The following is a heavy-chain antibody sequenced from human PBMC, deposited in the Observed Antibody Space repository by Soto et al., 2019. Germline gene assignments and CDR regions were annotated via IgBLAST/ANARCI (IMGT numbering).Heavy chain of an antibody. CDR1: GFTFSNAW. Sequence: GGSLRLSCAASGFTFSNAWINWVRQAPGKGLEWVGRIKSKTDGGTTDFAAPVKGRFAISRDDSKNMVYLQMNGLKIEDTAVNYCTTDSYITFFFIHSATSEIYTLSLLAALPIFIWG. J-gene: IGHJ3*02. V-gene: IGHV3-15*07. CDR2: IKSKTDGGTT. CDR3: TTDSYITFFFIHSATSEIYTLSLLAALPIFI. D-gene: IGHD3-3*01.